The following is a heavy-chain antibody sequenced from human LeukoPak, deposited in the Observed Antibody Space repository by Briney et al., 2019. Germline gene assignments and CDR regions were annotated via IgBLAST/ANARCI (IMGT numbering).Heavy chain of an antibody. CDR3: ARDWVGANFDAFDI. Sequence: GGSLRLSCAASGFTFSSYAMSWVRQPPGKGLEWVSVISGGGTSTYYADSVKGRFTFSRDNSKNTLYLQMNSLRAEDTAVYYCARDWVGANFDAFDIWGQGTMVTVSS. V-gene: IGHV3-23*01. CDR2: ISGGGTST. J-gene: IGHJ3*02. D-gene: IGHD1-26*01. CDR1: GFTFSSYA.